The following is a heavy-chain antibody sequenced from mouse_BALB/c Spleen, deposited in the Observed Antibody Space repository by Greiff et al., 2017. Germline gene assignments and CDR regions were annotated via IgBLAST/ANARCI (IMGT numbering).Heavy chain of an antibody. J-gene: IGHJ2*01. Sequence: EVKLMESGPGLVKPSQSLSLTCSVTGYSITSGYYWNWIRQFPGNKLEWMGYISYDGSNNYNPSLKNRISITRDTSKNQFFLKLNSVTTEDTATYYCARRYRYDGGYFDYWGQGTTLTVSS. CDR3: ARRYRYDGGYFDY. V-gene: IGHV3-6*02. CDR1: GYSITSGYY. CDR2: ISYDGSN. D-gene: IGHD2-14*01.